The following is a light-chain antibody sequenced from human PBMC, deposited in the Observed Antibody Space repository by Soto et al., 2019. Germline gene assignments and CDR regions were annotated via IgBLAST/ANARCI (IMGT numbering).Light chain of an antibody. CDR2: DAS. CDR1: QSVSSSY. CDR3: QQYGSSPLT. V-gene: IGKV3-20*01. Sequence: EIVLTQSPGTLPLSPGERATLTCRASQSVSSSYLAWYQQRPGQAPRLLIYDASRRATDIPDRFSGSGSGTDFTLTISRLEPEDFAVYSCQQYGSSPLTFGGGTKVEIK. J-gene: IGKJ4*01.